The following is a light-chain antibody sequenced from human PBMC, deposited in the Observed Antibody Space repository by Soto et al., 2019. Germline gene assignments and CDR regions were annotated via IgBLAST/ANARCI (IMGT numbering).Light chain of an antibody. Sequence: DVVMTQSPDSLAVSMGERATINCKSSQSVLHSSNNENSVARYQQKAGQRPKLLIYRASIRESGVPDRFSGSGSGTDFTLTISSLQAEDVAVYYCQQYYTGIAFGQGTRLEIK. CDR3: QQYYTGIA. CDR2: RAS. J-gene: IGKJ5*01. V-gene: IGKV4-1*01. CDR1: QSVLHSSNNENS.